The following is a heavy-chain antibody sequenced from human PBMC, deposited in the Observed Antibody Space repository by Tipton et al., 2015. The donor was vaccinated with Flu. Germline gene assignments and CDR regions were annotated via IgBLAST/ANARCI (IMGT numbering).Heavy chain of an antibody. Sequence: TLSLTCAVYGGSFSGYYWSWIRQPPGKGLEWIGEINHSGSTNYNPSLKSRVTISVDTSKNQFSLKLSSLRSEDTAVYYCARSTLPSIAIRPALGMDVWGKGTTVTVSS. CDR2: INHSGST. J-gene: IGHJ6*03. CDR3: ARSTLPSIAIRPALGMDV. V-gene: IGHV4-34*01. D-gene: IGHD2-21*01. CDR1: GGSFSGYY.